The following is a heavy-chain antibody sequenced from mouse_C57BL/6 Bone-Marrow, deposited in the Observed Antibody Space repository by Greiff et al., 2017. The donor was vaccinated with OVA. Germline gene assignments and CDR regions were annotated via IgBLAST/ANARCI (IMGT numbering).Heavy chain of an antibody. J-gene: IGHJ4*01. V-gene: IGHV1-81*01. CDR2: IYPRSGNT. D-gene: IGHD2-1*01. CDR1: GYTFTSYG. Sequence: VQLQESGAELARPGASVKLSCKASGYTFTSYGISWVKQRTGQGLEWIGEIYPRSGNTYYNEKFKGKATLTADKSSSTAYMELLSLTSEDSAVSFYARFLYYGNMDYWGQGTSVTVSS. CDR3: ARFLYYGNMDY.